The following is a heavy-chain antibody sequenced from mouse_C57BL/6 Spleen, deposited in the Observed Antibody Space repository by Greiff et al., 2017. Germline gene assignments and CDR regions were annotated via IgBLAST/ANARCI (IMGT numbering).Heavy chain of an antibody. CDR2: IHPNSGST. CDR3: ARDGNYHYYAMDY. Sequence: QVQLQQPGAELVKPGASVKLSCKASGYTFTSYWMHWVKQRPGQGLEWIGMIHPNSGSTNYNEKFKSKATLTVDKSSSTAYMQLSSLTSEDSAVDYCARDGNYHYYAMDYWGQGTSVTVSS. J-gene: IGHJ4*01. CDR1: GYTFTSYW. V-gene: IGHV1-64*01. D-gene: IGHD2-1*01.